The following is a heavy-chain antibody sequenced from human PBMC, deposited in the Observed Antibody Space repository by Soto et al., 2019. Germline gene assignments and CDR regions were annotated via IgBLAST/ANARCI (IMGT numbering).Heavy chain of an antibody. J-gene: IGHJ4*02. CDR1: GESISSGGYY. CDR2: IYDSESA. D-gene: IGHD6-6*01. Sequence: QVQLQESGPGLVKPSQTLSLTCSVSGESISSGGYYWSWIRHHPGKGLEWIGYIYDSESAYYNPSLKSRVTISMDTSKNHFAMGLSSVTATDTAVYYCARASSSSSAADYWGQGTLATVSS. V-gene: IGHV4-31*03. CDR3: ARASSSSSAADY.